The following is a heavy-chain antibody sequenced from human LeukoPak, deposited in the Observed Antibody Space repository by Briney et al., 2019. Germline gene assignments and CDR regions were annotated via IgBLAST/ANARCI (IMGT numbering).Heavy chain of an antibody. D-gene: IGHD2/OR15-2a*01. Sequence: GGSLRLSCAASGFTFINYDMGWVRQAPGKGLEWVSAISGDGYRTYYADSVQGRFTISRDNSKNTLFLQIHSPRAEVTAIYFCASETRNRPLTVDYWGQGSLVTVSS. CDR2: ISGDGYRT. J-gene: IGHJ4*02. V-gene: IGHV3-23*01. CDR3: ASETRNRPLTVDY. CDR1: GFTFINYD.